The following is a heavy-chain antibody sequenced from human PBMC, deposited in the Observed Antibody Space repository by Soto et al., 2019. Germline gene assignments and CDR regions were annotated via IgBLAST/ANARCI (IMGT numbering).Heavy chain of an antibody. J-gene: IGHJ6*03. CDR1: GFTFSNAW. D-gene: IGHD1-26*01. CDR3: TASDYYGRAYYMDV. V-gene: IGHV3-15*01. CDR2: IKSKTDGGTT. Sequence: GGSLRLSCAASGFTFSNAWMSWVRQAPGKGLEWVGRIKSKTDGGTTDYAAPVKGRFTISRDDSKNTLYLQMNSLKTEDTAVYYCTASDYYGRAYYMDVWGKGTTVTVSS.